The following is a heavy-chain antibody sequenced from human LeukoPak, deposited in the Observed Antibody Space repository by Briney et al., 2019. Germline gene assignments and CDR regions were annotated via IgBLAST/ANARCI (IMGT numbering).Heavy chain of an antibody. Sequence: SVKVSCKASGGTFISYAISWVRQAPGQGLEWMGRIIPILGIANYAQKFQGRVTITADKSTSTAYMELSSLRSEDTAVYYCARVDTAMVIDYWGQGTLVTVSS. V-gene: IGHV1-69*04. CDR2: IIPILGIA. D-gene: IGHD5-18*01. CDR1: GGTFISYA. J-gene: IGHJ4*02. CDR3: ARVDTAMVIDY.